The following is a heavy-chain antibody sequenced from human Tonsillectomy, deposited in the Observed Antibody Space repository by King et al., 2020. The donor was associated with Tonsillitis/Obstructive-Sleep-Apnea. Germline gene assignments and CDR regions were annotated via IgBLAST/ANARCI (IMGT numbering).Heavy chain of an antibody. CDR1: GGSFSGYY. Sequence: VQLQQWGAGLLKPSETLSLTCAVYGGSFSGYYWSWIRQPPGEGLEWIGEINHSGSTNYNPSLKSRVTISVDTSKNQFSLKLSSVTAADTAVYYCARVDDYVWGSYRYFDYWGQGTLVTVSS. J-gene: IGHJ4*02. D-gene: IGHD3-16*02. CDR3: ARVDDYVWGSYRYFDY. CDR2: INHSGST. V-gene: IGHV4-34*01.